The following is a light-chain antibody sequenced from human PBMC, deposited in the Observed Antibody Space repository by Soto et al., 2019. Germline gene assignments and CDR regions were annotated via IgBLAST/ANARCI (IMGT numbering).Light chain of an antibody. Sequence: AIQLTQSPPSLSASVGDRVTITCRASQGIRNDLAWYQQKPGKAPELLIFAASNLQSGVPSRFSGSGSGTDFTLTISSLQPEDFATYYCLQDYNYPFTFGGGTKVEIK. CDR2: AAS. J-gene: IGKJ4*01. CDR3: LQDYNYPFT. CDR1: QGIRND. V-gene: IGKV1-6*01.